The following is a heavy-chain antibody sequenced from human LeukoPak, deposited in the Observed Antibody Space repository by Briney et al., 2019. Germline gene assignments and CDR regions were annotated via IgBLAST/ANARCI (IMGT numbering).Heavy chain of an antibody. V-gene: IGHV4-30-2*01. CDR2: IYHSGST. J-gene: IGHJ4*02. CDR3: ARGALGDAFDY. D-gene: IGHD3-16*02. Sequence: SETLSLTCAVSGGSISSGGYAWSWIRQPQGKGLEWIVYIYHSGSTYYNPALKSRITISVNRAKNQLCMKRSDGTAADPPVYYCARGALGDAFDYWGQGTLVTVSS. CDR1: GGSISSGGYA.